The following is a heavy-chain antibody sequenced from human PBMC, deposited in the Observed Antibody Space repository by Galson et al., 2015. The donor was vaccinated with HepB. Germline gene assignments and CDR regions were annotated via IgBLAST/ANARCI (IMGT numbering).Heavy chain of an antibody. J-gene: IGHJ6*02. CDR1: GFPFSDYY. CDR2: ISSSGYSI. D-gene: IGHD2-2*03. V-gene: IGHV3-11*01. CDR3: ARASGYCSSTTCYSDGIDV. Sequence: SLRLSCAASGFPFSDYYMSWIRQAPGKGLEWVSYISSSGYSIYYADSVKGRFTISRDNAMTSLYLQMDSLRAEDTAVYYCARASGYCSSTTCYSDGIDVWGQGTTVTVSS.